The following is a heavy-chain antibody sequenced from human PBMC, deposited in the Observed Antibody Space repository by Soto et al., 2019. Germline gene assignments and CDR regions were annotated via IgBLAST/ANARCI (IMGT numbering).Heavy chain of an antibody. CDR3: DCALFCRGGSCYRLGLAVAWTKYYYYGMDV. CDR2: SIHIFGTA. V-gene: IGHV1-69*06. D-gene: IGHD2-15*01. J-gene: IGHJ6*02. Sequence: QVQLVQSGAEVKKPGYSVKVSCKASGGTFSSYAISWVRQAPGQGLEWMGGSIHIFGTANYAQKFQCRVRTTEDKSTSKAYMELSSMRSEDTAVYYCDCALFCRGGSCYRLGLAVAWTKYYYYGMDVWGQGNTVTVSS. CDR1: GGTFSSYA.